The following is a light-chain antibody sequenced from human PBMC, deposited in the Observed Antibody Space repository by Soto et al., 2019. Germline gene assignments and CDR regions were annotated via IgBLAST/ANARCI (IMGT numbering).Light chain of an antibody. CDR2: GIS. V-gene: IGKV3-20*01. J-gene: IGKJ1*01. Sequence: EIVLTQSPGTLSLSPGERATLSCRASHTISSSYSAWYQQKPGQAPRLLMYGISRRATGIPDGFSGSGSGTDFTLTITRLEPEDFAVYYCQQYVTSSPRTFGQGTKVDIK. CDR3: QQYVTSSPRT. CDR1: HTISSSY.